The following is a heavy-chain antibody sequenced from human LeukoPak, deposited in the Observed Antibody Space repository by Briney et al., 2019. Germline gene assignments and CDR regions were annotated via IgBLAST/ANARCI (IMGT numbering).Heavy chain of an antibody. D-gene: IGHD6-19*01. CDR1: GFTFSNYW. CDR3: ARHTSGQPFDY. Sequence: GGSLRLSCAASGFTFSNYWMNWVRQAPGNALEWVAYIRKDGSEKYYVDSVEGRFTISRDNAKNSLYLQMNSLRAEDTAVYYCARHTSGQPFDYWGQGTLVTVSS. V-gene: IGHV3-7*03. CDR2: IRKDGSEK. J-gene: IGHJ4*02.